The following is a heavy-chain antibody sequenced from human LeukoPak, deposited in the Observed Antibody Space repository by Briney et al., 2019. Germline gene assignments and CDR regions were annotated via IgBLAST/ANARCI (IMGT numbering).Heavy chain of an antibody. J-gene: IGHJ4*02. CDR3: ARDITMVRGPPE. D-gene: IGHD3-10*01. V-gene: IGHV1-2*02. Sequence: ASVKVSCKASGYIFTGYYMHWVRQAPGQGLEWMGWINPNSGGTNYAQKFQGRVTMTRDTSISTAYMELSRLRSDDTAVYYCARDITMVRGPPEWGQGTLVTVSS. CDR1: GYIFTGYY. CDR2: INPNSGGT.